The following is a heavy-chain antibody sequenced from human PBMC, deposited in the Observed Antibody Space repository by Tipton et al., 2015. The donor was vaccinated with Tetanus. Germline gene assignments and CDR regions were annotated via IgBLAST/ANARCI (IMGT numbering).Heavy chain of an antibody. J-gene: IGHJ6*02. V-gene: IGHV3-33*06. Sequence: SLRLSCAASGFTFSNYGMHWVRQAPGKGLEWVAVIWYDGSNKYYADSVKGRFTISRDNSKNTLYLQMNDLTAEDTALYFCAKDKELYYYYYGMDVWGQGTAVTVSS. CDR1: GFTFSNYG. D-gene: IGHD1-26*01. CDR3: AKDKELYYYYYGMDV. CDR2: IWYDGSNK.